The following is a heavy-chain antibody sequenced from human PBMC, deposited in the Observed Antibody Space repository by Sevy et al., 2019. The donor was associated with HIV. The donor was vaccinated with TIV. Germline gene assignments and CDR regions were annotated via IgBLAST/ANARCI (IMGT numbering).Heavy chain of an antibody. D-gene: IGHD5-12*01. Sequence: GGSLRLSCAASGFSFRNYAMHWVRQAPGKGLEWVTVISYDASKKYYADSVRGRFTISRDNSKSTLYLQMNSLRIEDTAMYFCARYGDSDYAEDFDYWGQGTLVTVSS. CDR2: ISYDASKK. J-gene: IGHJ4*02. CDR3: ARYGDSDYAEDFDY. V-gene: IGHV3-30-3*01. CDR1: GFSFRNYA.